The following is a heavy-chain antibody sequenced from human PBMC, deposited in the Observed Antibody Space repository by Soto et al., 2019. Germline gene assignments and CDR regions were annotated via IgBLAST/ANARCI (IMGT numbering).Heavy chain of an antibody. CDR3: VRDLDGSGSYYTDY. CDR1: GYTFSIYG. CDR2: TRPNNGNT. D-gene: IGHD3-10*01. V-gene: IGHV1-18*01. Sequence: APVQVSCKASGYTFSIYGINWVRQAPGQGLEWMGWTRPNNGNTKYAQNLQGRVTMTTDTSTSTAYMELRSLRPDDTAVYYCVRDLDGSGSYYTDYWGQGTLVTASS. J-gene: IGHJ4*02.